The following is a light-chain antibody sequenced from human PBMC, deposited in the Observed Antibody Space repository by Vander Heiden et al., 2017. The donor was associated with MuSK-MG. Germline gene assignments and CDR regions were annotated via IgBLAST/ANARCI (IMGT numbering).Light chain of an antibody. CDR3: QQYNNWPTLYT. CDR2: GAS. V-gene: IGKV3-15*01. Sequence: EIVMTQSPATLSVSPGERATLSCRASQSVSSNLAWYQQKPGQAPRLLIYGASTRATGIPARFSGSGSGTEFTLTISSLQPEDFAVYYCQQYNNWPTLYTFGQGTKLEIQ. J-gene: IGKJ2*01. CDR1: QSVSSN.